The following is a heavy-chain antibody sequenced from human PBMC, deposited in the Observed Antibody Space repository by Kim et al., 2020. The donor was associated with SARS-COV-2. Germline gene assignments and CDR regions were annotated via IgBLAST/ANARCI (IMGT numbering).Heavy chain of an antibody. CDR2: IYSGGST. CDR3: ARDAHYYDSSGYYYYYGMDV. Sequence: GGSLRLSCAASGFTVSSNYMSWVRQAPGKGLEWVSVIYSGGSTYYADSVKGRFTISRDNSKNTLYLQMNSLRAEDTAVYYCARDAHYYDSSGYYYYYGMDVWGQGTTVTVSS. J-gene: IGHJ6*02. CDR1: GFTVSSNY. V-gene: IGHV3-53*01. D-gene: IGHD3-22*01.